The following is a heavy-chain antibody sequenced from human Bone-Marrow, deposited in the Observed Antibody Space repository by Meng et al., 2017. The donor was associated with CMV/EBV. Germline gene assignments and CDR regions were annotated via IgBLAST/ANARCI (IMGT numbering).Heavy chain of an antibody. CDR3: TAFIFGVVIDNY. D-gene: IGHD3-3*01. J-gene: IGHJ4*02. V-gene: IGHV3-73*01. CDR1: GFDFNNYA. CDR2: IRSKANSYAT. Sequence: GGSLRLSCAASGFDFNNYAMHWVRQASGKGLEWVGRIRSKANSYATAYAASVKGRFTISRDDSKNTAYLQMNSLKTEDTAVYYCTAFIFGVVIDNYWGQGTLVTVSS.